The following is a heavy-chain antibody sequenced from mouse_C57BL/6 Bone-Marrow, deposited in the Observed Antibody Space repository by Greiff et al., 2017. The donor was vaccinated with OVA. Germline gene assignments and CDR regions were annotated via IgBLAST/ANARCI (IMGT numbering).Heavy chain of an antibody. J-gene: IGHJ2*01. Sequence: QVQLKESGSELRSPGSSVKLSCKDFDSEVFPIAYMSWVRQKPGHGFEWIGGILPSIGRTIYGEKFEDKATLDADTLSNTAYLELNSLTSEDSAIYYCAREDGYFSFDYWGQGTTLTVSS. CDR2: ILPSIGRT. D-gene: IGHD2-3*01. V-gene: IGHV15-2*01. CDR1: DSEVFPIAY. CDR3: AREDGYFSFDY.